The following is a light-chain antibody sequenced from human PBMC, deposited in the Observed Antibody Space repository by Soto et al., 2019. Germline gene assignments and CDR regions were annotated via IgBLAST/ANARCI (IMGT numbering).Light chain of an antibody. Sequence: EIAMTQSPATLSVSPGERGTLSCRASQSVSSNLAWYQQKPGQAPRLLIYAASARATGIQARFSGSGSGTDFTLTIRSLQSEDFAVYYCQQYNNWPLTFGQGTKVDIK. CDR1: QSVSSN. V-gene: IGKV3-15*01. CDR2: AAS. J-gene: IGKJ1*01. CDR3: QQYNNWPLT.